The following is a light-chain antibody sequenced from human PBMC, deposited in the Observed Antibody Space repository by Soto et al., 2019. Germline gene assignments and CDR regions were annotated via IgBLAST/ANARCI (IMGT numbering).Light chain of an antibody. J-gene: IGLJ1*01. V-gene: IGLV2-14*01. CDR3: QSYDSSLSGYV. CDR1: SSGVGAYNY. CDR2: EVN. Sequence: QSALTQPASVSGSPGQSITISCTGTSSGVGAYNYVSWYQQHPGKAPKLMIYEVNYRPSGVSNRFSGSKSGITASLTISGLQAEDEADYYCQSYDSSLSGYVFGTGTKVTV.